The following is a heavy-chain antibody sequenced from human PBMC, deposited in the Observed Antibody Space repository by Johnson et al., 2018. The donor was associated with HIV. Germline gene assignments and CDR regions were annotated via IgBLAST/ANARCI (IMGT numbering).Heavy chain of an antibody. Sequence: VQLVESGGGVVQPGGSLRLSCAASGFIFDDYGMNWVRQVPGKGLEWVSGINWNGANLGYADSVKGRFSISRDNAKKSLFLQMNSLRPEDTAFYYCARAFGSGGYTSSWYLGLGAFDLWGQWTMVTVSS. CDR2: INWNGANL. D-gene: IGHD6-13*01. CDR3: ARAFGSGGYTSSWYLGLGAFDL. V-gene: IGHV3-20*04. CDR1: GFIFDDYG. J-gene: IGHJ3*01.